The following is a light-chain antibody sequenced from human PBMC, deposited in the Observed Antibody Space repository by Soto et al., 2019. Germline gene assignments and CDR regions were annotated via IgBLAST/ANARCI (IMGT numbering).Light chain of an antibody. CDR2: AAS. V-gene: IGKV1-9*01. CDR1: QGIGSY. CDR3: LQHNTYPRT. J-gene: IGKJ1*01. Sequence: IQLTESPSSLSASVGDRVTITCRASQGIGSYLAWYQQKPGKAPKLLIYAASSLQSGVPSRFSGSGSGTEFTLTISSLQPEDFATYYCLQHNTYPRTFGQGTKVHIK.